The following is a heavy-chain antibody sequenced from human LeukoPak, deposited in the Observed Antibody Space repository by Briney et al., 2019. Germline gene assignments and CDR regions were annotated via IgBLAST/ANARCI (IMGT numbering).Heavy chain of an antibody. D-gene: IGHD3-16*02. J-gene: IGHJ3*02. CDR1: GFTFSNYA. Sequence: GGSLRLSCAASGFTFSNYAMSWVRQAPGKGLEWVSAISGSGGSTYYADSVKGRFTISRDNSTNTLYLQMNSLRAEDTAVYYCALNGREVPSGAFDIWGQGTMVTVSS. CDR3: ALNGREVPSGAFDI. V-gene: IGHV3-23*01. CDR2: ISGSGGST.